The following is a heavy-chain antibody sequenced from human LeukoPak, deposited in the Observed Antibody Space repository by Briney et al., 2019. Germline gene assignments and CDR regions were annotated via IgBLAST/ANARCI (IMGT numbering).Heavy chain of an antibody. CDR2: ISSSSDTI. CDR3: ARDPPSGGFDS. D-gene: IGHD2-15*01. J-gene: IGHJ4*02. CDR1: GFTFSSYS. Sequence: GGSLRLSCAASGFTFSSYSMNWVRQAPGKGLEWVSYISSSSDTIYYADSVKGRFTISRDNAKRSLYLQMNSLRDADTAVYYCARDPPSGGFDSWGQGTLVTVSS. V-gene: IGHV3-48*02.